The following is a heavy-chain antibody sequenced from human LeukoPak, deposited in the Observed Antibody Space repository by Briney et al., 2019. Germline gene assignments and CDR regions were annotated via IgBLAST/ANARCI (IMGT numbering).Heavy chain of an antibody. CDR3: ARHWAAATNYFDY. J-gene: IGHJ4*02. Sequence: PGGSLRLSCAASGFTVSSNYMSWVRQAPGKGLEWVSVLYSGGSTYYTDSVKGRFTTSRDNSKNTMYPQMNSLRAEDTAVYYCARHWAAATNYFDYWGRGTLVTVSS. CDR2: LYSGGST. V-gene: IGHV3-66*04. CDR1: GFTVSSNY. D-gene: IGHD6-13*01.